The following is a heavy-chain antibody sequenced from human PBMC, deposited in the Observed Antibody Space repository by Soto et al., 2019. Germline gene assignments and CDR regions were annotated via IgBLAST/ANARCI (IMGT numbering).Heavy chain of an antibody. J-gene: IGHJ4*02. CDR1: GFTFSNYN. D-gene: IGHD1-26*01. CDR3: ANSGNYYMGY. CDR2: ISSSASSI. V-gene: IGHV3-48*02. Sequence: PGGSLRLSCAASGFTFSNYNMNWVRQAPGKGLEWVSYISSSASSIYYADSVKGRFTISRDNAKNSLYLQMNSLRDDDTAVYYCANSGNYYMGYWGQGTLVTVSS.